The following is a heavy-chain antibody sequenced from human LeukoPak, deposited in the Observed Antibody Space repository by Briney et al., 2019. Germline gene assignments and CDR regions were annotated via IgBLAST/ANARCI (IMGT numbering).Heavy chain of an antibody. V-gene: IGHV3-23*01. Sequence: GGCLRLSCVPSRFSFNNYAMNWVRQAPGKGLEWVSLINGSSGTTFYADSVKGRFTISRDKSKSTMYLQLNSQRAEDTAVYYCAYGAYDYIEIAYFDFWGQGNVVTVTS. D-gene: IGHD5-12*01. CDR2: INGSSGTT. CDR3: AYGAYDYIEIAYFDF. CDR1: RFSFNNYA. J-gene: IGHJ4*02.